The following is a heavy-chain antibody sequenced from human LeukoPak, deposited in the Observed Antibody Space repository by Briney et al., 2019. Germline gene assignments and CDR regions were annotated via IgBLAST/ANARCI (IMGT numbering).Heavy chain of an antibody. J-gene: IGHJ5*02. V-gene: IGHV3-23*01. CDR3: AKDVFELRYFDGWFDP. CDR2: SNGSGGST. D-gene: IGHD3-9*01. Sequence: WGSLTLNCAASGFAFSSYAMSRVRKAPGQGLESVSDSNGSGGSTYYADSVKGRFTISRDNSKNTLYLQMNSLRAEDTAVYYCAKDVFELRYFDGWFDPWGQGTLVTVSS. CDR1: GFAFSSYA.